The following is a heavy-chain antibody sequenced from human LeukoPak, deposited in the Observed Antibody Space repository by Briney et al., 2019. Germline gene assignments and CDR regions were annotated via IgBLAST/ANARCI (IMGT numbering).Heavy chain of an antibody. CDR3: ASYSGSSHGCFVY. CDR2: IYYSGST. J-gene: IGHJ4*02. Sequence: PSETLSLTCTVSGVSLSSGSYYWSWIRQPPGKGLEWIGYIYYSGSTNYNPSLKSRVTISVDTSKNQFSLELSSVTAADTAVYYCASYSGSSHGCFVYWGQGTLVTVSS. V-gene: IGHV4-61*01. D-gene: IGHD1-26*01. CDR1: GVSLSSGSYY.